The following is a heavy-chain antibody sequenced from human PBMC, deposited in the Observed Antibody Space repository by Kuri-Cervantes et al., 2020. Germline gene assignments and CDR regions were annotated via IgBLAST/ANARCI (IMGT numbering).Heavy chain of an antibody. CDR1: GFTFSDYY. D-gene: IGHD3-16*01. CDR2: ISSSSSTI. Sequence: GESLKISCAASGFTFSDYYMSWIRQAPGKGLEWVSYISSSSSTIYYADSVKGRFTISRDNAKNSLYLQMNSLRDEDTAVYYCARGGEWAYYYYYGMDVWGQGTTVTVSS. J-gene: IGHJ6*02. CDR3: ARGGEWAYYYYYGMDV. V-gene: IGHV3-11*04.